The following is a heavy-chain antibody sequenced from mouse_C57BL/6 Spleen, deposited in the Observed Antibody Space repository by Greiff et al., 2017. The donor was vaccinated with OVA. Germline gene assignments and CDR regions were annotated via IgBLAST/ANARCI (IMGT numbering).Heavy chain of an antibody. Sequence: QVQLQQPGAELVKPGASVKLSCKASGYTFTSYWMQWVKQRPGQGLEWIGEIDPSDSYTNYNQKFKGKATLTVDTSSSTAYMQLSSLTSEDSAVYYCASKTGAHFDYWGQGTTLTVSS. J-gene: IGHJ2*01. CDR3: ASKTGAHFDY. D-gene: IGHD4-1*01. CDR2: IDPSDSYT. CDR1: GYTFTSYW. V-gene: IGHV1-50*01.